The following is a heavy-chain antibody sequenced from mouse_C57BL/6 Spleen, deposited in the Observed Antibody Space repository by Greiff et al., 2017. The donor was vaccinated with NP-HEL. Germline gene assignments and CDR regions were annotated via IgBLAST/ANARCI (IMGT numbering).Heavy chain of an antibody. Sequence: QVQLQQPGAELVRPGTSVKLSCKASGYTFTSYWMHWVKQRPGQGLEWIGVIDPSDSYTNYNQKFKGKATLTVDTSSSTAYMQLSSLTSEDSAVYCCARRGGDDYVGAMGYWGQGASVTVSS. CDR3: ARRGGDDYVGAMGY. CDR2: IDPSDSYT. D-gene: IGHD2-13*01. CDR1: GYTFTSYW. J-gene: IGHJ4*01. V-gene: IGHV1-59*01.